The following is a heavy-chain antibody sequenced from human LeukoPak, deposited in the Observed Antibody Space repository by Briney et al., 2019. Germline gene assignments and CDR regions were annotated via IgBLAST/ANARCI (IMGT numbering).Heavy chain of an antibody. Sequence: PGGSLRLSCAASGFTFSSYAMSWVRQAPGKGLEWVSAISGSGGSTYYADSVKGRFTISRDNSKNTLYLQMNSLRAEDTAVYYCAKPRGYDSSGYNVDYWGQGTLVTVSS. D-gene: IGHD3-22*01. CDR2: ISGSGGST. CDR3: AKPRGYDSSGYNVDY. V-gene: IGHV3-23*01. J-gene: IGHJ4*02. CDR1: GFTFSSYA.